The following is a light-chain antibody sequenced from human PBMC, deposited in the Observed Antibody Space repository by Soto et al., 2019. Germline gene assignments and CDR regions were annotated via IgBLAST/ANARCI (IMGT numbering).Light chain of an antibody. CDR1: SSDVGGYNY. Sequence: QSALTQPPSASGSPGQSVAISCTGTSSDVGGYNYVSWYQQHPGKAPKLMIYEVNKRPSGVPDRFSGSKSGNTASLTVSGLQAEDEADYYCSSYAGSSNPIFVFGTGTKVTVL. CDR3: SSYAGSSNPIFV. V-gene: IGLV2-8*01. J-gene: IGLJ1*01. CDR2: EVN.